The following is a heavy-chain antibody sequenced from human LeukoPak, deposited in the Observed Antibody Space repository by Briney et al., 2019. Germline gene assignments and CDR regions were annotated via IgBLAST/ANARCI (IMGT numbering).Heavy chain of an antibody. J-gene: IGHJ4*02. D-gene: IGHD3-10*01. CDR1: GFTFSSYA. V-gene: IGHV3-64*04. CDR3: ARGRAGFGELGY. CDR2: MSGYGGDI. Sequence: GGSLRLSCAASGFTFSSYAVHWVRQAPGKGLEWVSAMSGYGGDIYYADSVKGRFTISRDNSKNTLYLQMNSLRAEDTAVYYCARGRAGFGELGYWGQGTLVTVSS.